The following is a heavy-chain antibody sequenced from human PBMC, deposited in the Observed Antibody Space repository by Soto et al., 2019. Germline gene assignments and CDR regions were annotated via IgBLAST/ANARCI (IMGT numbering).Heavy chain of an antibody. CDR1: GFTFSSYS. Sequence: PGGSLRRSCAASGFTFSSYSMNWVRQAPGKGLEWVSYISSSSSTIYYADSVKGRFTISRDNAKNSLYLQMNSLRAEDTAVYYCARDKYYYGSGSDYWGQGTLVTVSS. J-gene: IGHJ4*02. D-gene: IGHD3-10*01. CDR2: ISSSSSTI. V-gene: IGHV3-48*01. CDR3: ARDKYYYGSGSDY.